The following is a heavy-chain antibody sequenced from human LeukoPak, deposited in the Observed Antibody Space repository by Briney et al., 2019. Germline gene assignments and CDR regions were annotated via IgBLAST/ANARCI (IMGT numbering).Heavy chain of an antibody. D-gene: IGHD1-26*01. CDR3: ARLGFSNSGSYLAPSDY. Sequence: SETLSLTCTVSGGSISSYNWSWVRQPPGKGLEWSGYIYYSGGTTYCPSLKSRVTISVDMSNTHFSLKLSSVTAADTAVYYCARLGFSNSGSYLAPSDYGGQGTLVTLS. CDR1: GGSISSYN. CDR2: IYYSGGT. J-gene: IGHJ4*02. V-gene: IGHV4-59*08.